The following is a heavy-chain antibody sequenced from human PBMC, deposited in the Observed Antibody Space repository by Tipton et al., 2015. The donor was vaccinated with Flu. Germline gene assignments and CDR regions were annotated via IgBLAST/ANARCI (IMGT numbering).Heavy chain of an antibody. J-gene: IGHJ4*02. CDR1: GGSIGSFY. CDR3: ARDPSLGMPDYFDH. V-gene: IGHV4-59*12. Sequence: TLSLTCTVSGGSIGSFYWNWIRQPPGKGLEWIGYIYNNAYTKYNPSLKSQVTISVDTSKKQFSLQLRSVTAADTAVYYCARDPSLGMPDYFDHWGQGTLVTASS. CDR2: IYNNAYT. D-gene: IGHD2-2*01.